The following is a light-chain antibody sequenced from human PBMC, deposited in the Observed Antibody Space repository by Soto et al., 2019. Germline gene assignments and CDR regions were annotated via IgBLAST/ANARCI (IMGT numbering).Light chain of an antibody. Sequence: EILLTQSPDTLSLSPGERATLYCRASQSVSSHLAWYQHKPGQAPRLLIYDVSNRATGIPARFSGSGSGTAFTLTISSLEPEDFAVYYCQQRENWPLTFGGGTKVELK. J-gene: IGKJ4*01. CDR3: QQRENWPLT. CDR2: DVS. V-gene: IGKV3-11*01. CDR1: QSVSSH.